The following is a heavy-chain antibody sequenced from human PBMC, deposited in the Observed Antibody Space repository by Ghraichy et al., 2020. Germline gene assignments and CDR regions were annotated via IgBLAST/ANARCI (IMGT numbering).Heavy chain of an antibody. CDR3: ARGGNVVVPAAIGFDP. D-gene: IGHD2-2*01. CDR2: IIPIFGTA. Sequence: SVKVSCKASGGTFSSYAISWVRQAPGQGLEWMGGIIPIFGTANYAQKFQGRVTITADESTSTAYMELSSLRSEDTAVYYCARGGNVVVPAAIGFDPWGQGTLVTVSS. CDR1: GGTFSSYA. V-gene: IGHV1-69*13. J-gene: IGHJ5*02.